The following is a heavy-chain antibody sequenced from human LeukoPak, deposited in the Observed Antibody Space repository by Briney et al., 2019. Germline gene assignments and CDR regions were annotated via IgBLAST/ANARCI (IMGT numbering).Heavy chain of an antibody. CDR3: ARASSSSLFDY. J-gene: IGHJ4*02. D-gene: IGHD6-6*01. CDR1: GGSISSSSYY. Sequence: PSETLSLTCTVSGGSISSSSYYWSWIRQPPGKGLEWIGEINHSGSTNYNPSLKSRVTISVDTSKNQFSLKLSSVTAADTAVYYCARASSSSLFDYWGQGTLVTVSS. V-gene: IGHV4-39*07. CDR2: INHSGST.